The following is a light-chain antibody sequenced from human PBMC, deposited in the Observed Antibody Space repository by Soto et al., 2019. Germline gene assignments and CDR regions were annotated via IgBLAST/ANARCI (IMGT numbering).Light chain of an antibody. J-gene: IGLJ2*01. V-gene: IGLV2-14*01. CDR2: EVS. CDR3: SSYTTSTTRII. Sequence: QSAPTQPASVSGSPGQSITISCTGSSSDVGGYNHVSWYQQHPGKAPKLMIYEVSNRPSGVSNRFSGSKSGNTASLTISGLQAEDEADYYCSSYTTSTTRIIFGGGTKLTVL. CDR1: SSDVGGYNH.